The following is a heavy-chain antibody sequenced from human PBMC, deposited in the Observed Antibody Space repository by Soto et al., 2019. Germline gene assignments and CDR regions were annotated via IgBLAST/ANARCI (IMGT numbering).Heavy chain of an antibody. Sequence: PSETLSPTCTVSSVSISSGGYYWTWIRHHPGKGLEWIGYIYHSGSAYYNPSLKSRVTISVDTSKNQFSLKLSSVTAADTAVYYCARDQEVNYADYGGSDYYYGMDVWGQGTTVTVSS. V-gene: IGHV4-31*03. CDR3: ARDQEVNYADYGGSDYYYGMDV. D-gene: IGHD4-17*01. CDR1: SVSISSGGYY. J-gene: IGHJ6*02. CDR2: IYHSGSA.